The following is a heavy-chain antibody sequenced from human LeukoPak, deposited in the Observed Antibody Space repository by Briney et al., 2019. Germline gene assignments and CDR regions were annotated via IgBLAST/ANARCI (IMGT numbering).Heavy chain of an antibody. Sequence: GGSLRLSCAASGFTFSSYSMNWVRQAPGKGLEWVSSISSSSSYIYYADSVKGRFTISRDNAKNSLYLQMNSLRAEDTAVYYCARDRGRGDYGIYYYYYMDVSGKGTTVTVSS. CDR2: ISSSSSYI. CDR3: ARDRGRGDYGIYYYYYMDV. CDR1: GFTFSSYS. V-gene: IGHV3-21*01. J-gene: IGHJ6*03. D-gene: IGHD4-17*01.